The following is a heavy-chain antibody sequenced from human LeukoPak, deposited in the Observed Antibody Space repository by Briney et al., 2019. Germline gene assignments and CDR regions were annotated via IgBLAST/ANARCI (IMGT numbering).Heavy chain of an antibody. CDR2: INHSGST. J-gene: IGHJ6*03. D-gene: IGHD6-6*01. CDR1: GYSISSGYY. V-gene: IGHV4-38-2*02. CDR3: ASRAARHPYYYYYMDV. Sequence: PSETLSLTCTVSGYSISSGYYWGWIRQPPGKGLEWIGEINHSGSTNYNPSLKSRVTISVDTSKNQFSLKLSSVTAADTAVYYCASRAARHPYYYYYMDVWGKGTTVTVSS.